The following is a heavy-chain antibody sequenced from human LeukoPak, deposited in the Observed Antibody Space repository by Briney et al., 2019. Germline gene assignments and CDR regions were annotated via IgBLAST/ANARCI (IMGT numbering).Heavy chain of an antibody. CDR2: ITTYNGEK. V-gene: IGHV1-18*01. Sequence: ASVKVSCKASGYTISEYGISWVRQAPGQGLEWVGWITTYNGEKVYSQKFQGRVTMTTDTSSGTYYMELRNLRSDDTAIYYCARDCSNGVCYPRDYWGQGTLVIVSS. CDR3: ARDCSNGVCYPRDY. CDR1: GYTISEYG. J-gene: IGHJ4*02. D-gene: IGHD2-8*01.